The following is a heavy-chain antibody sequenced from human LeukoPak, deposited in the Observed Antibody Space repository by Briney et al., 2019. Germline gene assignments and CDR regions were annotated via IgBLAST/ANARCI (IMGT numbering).Heavy chain of an antibody. J-gene: IGHJ3*02. CDR2: IYYSGST. D-gene: IGHD3-9*01. Sequence: SETLSLTCTVSGGSISSYYWSWIRQPPGKGLEWIGYIYYSGSTNYNPSLKSRVTISVDTSKNQFSLKLSSVTAADTAVYYCARRTPPYYDILTRAFDIWGQGTMVTVSS. CDR1: GGSISSYY. V-gene: IGHV4-59*08. CDR3: ARRTPPYYDILTRAFDI.